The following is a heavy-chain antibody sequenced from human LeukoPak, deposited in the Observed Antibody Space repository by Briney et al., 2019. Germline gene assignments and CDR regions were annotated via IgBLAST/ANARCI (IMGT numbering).Heavy chain of an antibody. CDR2: IKQDGSEK. V-gene: IGHV3-7*01. J-gene: IGHJ6*03. CDR3: ARANRGGTAIVYYYMDV. Sequence: GGSLRLSCAASGFTFNSYWMSWVRQAPGKGLEWVANIKQDGSEKYYVDSVKGRFTISRDNAKNSLYLQMNSLRAEDTAVYYCARANRGGTAIVYYYMDVWGKGTTVTVSS. D-gene: IGHD5-18*01. CDR1: GFTFNSYW.